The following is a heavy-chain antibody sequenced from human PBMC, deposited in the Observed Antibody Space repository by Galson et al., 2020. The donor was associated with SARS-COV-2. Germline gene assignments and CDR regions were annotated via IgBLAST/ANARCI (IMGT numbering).Heavy chain of an antibody. CDR3: ASLSGYKQSSTFDY. D-gene: IGHD3-22*01. CDR2: IYHSGST. Sequence: SETLSLTCAVSGGSISSGGYSWSWIRQPPGKGLEWIGYIYHSGSTYYNPSLKSRVTISVDRSKNQFSLKLSSVTAADTAVYYCASLSGYKQSSTFDYWGQGTLVTVSS. CDR1: GGSISSGGYS. J-gene: IGHJ4*02. V-gene: IGHV4-30-2*01.